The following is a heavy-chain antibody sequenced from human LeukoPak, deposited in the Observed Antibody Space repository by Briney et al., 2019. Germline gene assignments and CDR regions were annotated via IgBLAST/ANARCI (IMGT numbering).Heavy chain of an antibody. Sequence: PSETPSLTCAVYGGSFSSYYWSWIRQPPGKGLEWIGEVNQSGTTNYNTSLKSRVTISVDTSTYHFSLKLSSVTAADTAMYYCARMVPAANFYYYMDVWGNGTTVTISS. V-gene: IGHV4-34*01. CDR2: VNQSGTT. CDR1: GGSFSSYY. D-gene: IGHD2-2*01. J-gene: IGHJ6*03. CDR3: ARMVPAANFYYYMDV.